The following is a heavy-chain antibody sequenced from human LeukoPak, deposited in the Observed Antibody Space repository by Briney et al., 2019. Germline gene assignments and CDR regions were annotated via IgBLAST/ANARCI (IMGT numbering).Heavy chain of an antibody. J-gene: IGHJ4*02. CDR3: ARGEPTAVAESFDY. Sequence: GGSLRLSCAASGFTVYTNYMGWVRQAPGKGLDWVSIIYSGGSTFYADSVKGRFTISRDNYKNTLFLQMNSLKPEDTAVYYCARGEPTAVAESFDYWGQGTLVTVSS. CDR2: IYSGGST. CDR1: GFTVYTNY. V-gene: IGHV3-53*01. D-gene: IGHD6-19*01.